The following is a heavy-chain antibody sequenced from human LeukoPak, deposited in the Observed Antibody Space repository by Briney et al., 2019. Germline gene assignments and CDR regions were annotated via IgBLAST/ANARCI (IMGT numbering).Heavy chain of an antibody. CDR3: ARQGGERNWFDP. CDR2: IYPDDSDT. CDR1: GYRFTSYW. V-gene: IGHV5-51*01. Sequence: GASLQISCQGSGYRFTSYWIGWVRQQPGKGLEWLGMIYPDDSDTRYSPSFLGQVTISADTSINTAYLQWSSLMASDTAIYYCARQGGERNWFDPWGQGTLVTVSS. D-gene: IGHD3-10*01. J-gene: IGHJ5*02.